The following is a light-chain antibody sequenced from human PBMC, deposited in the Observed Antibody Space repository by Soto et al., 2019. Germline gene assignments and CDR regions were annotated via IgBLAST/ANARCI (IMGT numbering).Light chain of an antibody. CDR3: QQYGSSGT. J-gene: IGKJ1*01. CDR2: GAS. Sequence: EMGLTQSPGTLSLSPGERATLSCRASQSFSNNYLAWYQQKPGQAPRLLIYGASNRATGIPDRFSGSGSGTDFTLTISRLEPEDFAVYYCQQYGSSGTFGQGTKVDI. V-gene: IGKV3-20*01. CDR1: QSFSNNY.